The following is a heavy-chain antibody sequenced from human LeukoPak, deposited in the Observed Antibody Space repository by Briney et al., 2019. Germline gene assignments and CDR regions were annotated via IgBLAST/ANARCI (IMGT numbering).Heavy chain of an antibody. V-gene: IGHV3-66*01. CDR2: IYGGGST. Sequence: GGSLRLSCAASGFSFSDYAMSWVRQAPGKGLAWVSVIYGGGSTYYADSVKGRFTISGDNSRNTLYLQMNSLRAEDTAVYYCATLAVAGAENAFDFWGLGTMVTVSS. CDR1: GFSFSDYA. CDR3: ATLAVAGAENAFDF. D-gene: IGHD6-19*01. J-gene: IGHJ3*01.